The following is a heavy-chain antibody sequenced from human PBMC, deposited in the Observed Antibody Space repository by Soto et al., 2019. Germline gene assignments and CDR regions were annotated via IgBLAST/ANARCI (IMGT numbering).Heavy chain of an antibody. CDR2: IYYGGTT. Sequence: SETLSLTCTVSGGSISSYYWAWIRQPPGKGLEWIGYIYYGGTTRYNPSLESRVTVSLETSKSQFSLTLSSVTASDAAVYYCARLGFYYQSLDPWGHGTLVTVSS. J-gene: IGHJ5*02. CDR1: GGSISSYY. D-gene: IGHD2-2*01. V-gene: IGHV4-59*08. CDR3: ARLGFYYQSLDP.